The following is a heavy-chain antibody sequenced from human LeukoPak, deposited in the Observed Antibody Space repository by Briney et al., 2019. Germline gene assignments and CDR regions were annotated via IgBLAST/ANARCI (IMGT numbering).Heavy chain of an antibody. Sequence: SETLSLTCTVSGYSISSGYYWGWIRQPPGKGLEWIGSIYHSGSTYYNPSLKSRVTISVDTSKNQFSLKMSSVTAADTAIYYCAKNGQSGFSFDPWGQGTLVTVSS. CDR2: IYHSGST. CDR3: AKNGQSGFSFDP. D-gene: IGHD2-8*01. CDR1: GYSISSGYY. V-gene: IGHV4-38-2*02. J-gene: IGHJ5*02.